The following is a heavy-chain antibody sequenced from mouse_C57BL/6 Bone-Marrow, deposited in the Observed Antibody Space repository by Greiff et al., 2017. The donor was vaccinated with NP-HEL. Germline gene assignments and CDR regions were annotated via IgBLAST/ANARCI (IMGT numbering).Heavy chain of an antibody. CDR3: ARIYYGDY. V-gene: IGHV1-55*01. Sequence: QVQLQQPGAELVKPGASVKMSCKASGYTFTSYWITWVKQRPGQGLEWIGDIYPGSGSTNYNEKFKSKATLTVDTPSSTAYMQLSSLTSEDSAVYYCARIYYGDYWGQGTSVTVSS. CDR1: GYTFTSYW. D-gene: IGHD1-1*01. J-gene: IGHJ4*01. CDR2: IYPGSGST.